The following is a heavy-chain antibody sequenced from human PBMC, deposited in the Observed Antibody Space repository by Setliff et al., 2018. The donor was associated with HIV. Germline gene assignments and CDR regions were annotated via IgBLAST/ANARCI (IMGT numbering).Heavy chain of an antibody. CDR1: GDSLSDYY. V-gene: IGHV4-59*01. CDR3: ARGAFDTSDYYSNSYYFYIDV. J-gene: IGHJ6*03. Sequence: SETLSLTCTVSGDSLSDYYWSWIRQSPGKGLEWIGYIYYSGSSSYKPSLKSRVTMSIDTPRNEFSLRLSAVTAADTAVYYCARGAFDTSDYYSNSYYFYIDVWGKETTVTVS. D-gene: IGHD3-22*01. CDR2: IYYSGSS.